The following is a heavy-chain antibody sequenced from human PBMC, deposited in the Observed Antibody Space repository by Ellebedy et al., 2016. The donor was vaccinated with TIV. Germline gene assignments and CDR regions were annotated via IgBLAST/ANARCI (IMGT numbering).Heavy chain of an antibody. CDR1: GYTFTSYG. CDR2: IIPIFGTA. J-gene: IGHJ4*02. D-gene: IGHD2-21*01. V-gene: IGHV1-69*13. Sequence: SVKVSXXASGYTFTSYGISWVRQAPGQGLEWMGGIIPIFGTANYAQKFQGRVTITADESTSTAYMELSSLRSEDTAVYYCARDLHFGGDYWGQGTLVTVSS. CDR3: ARDLHFGGDY.